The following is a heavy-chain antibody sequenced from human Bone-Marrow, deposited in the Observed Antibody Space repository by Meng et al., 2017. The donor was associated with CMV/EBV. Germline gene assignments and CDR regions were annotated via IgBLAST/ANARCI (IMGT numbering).Heavy chain of an antibody. D-gene: IGHD3-3*01. CDR3: ARGDDITIFGVVIIGYYYYGMDV. Sequence: GESLKISCAASGFTFSSYSMNWVRQAPGKGLEWVSSISSSSSYIYYADSVKGRFTISRDNAKNSLYLQMNSLRAEDTAVYYCARGDDITIFGVVIIGYYYYGMDVWGQGTTVTVSS. CDR2: ISSSSSYI. CDR1: GFTFSSYS. V-gene: IGHV3-21*01. J-gene: IGHJ6*02.